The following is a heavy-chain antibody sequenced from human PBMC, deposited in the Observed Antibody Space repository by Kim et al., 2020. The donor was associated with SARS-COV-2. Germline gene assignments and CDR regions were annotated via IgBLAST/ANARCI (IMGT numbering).Heavy chain of an antibody. CDR2: TRHHGSGE. V-gene: IGHV3-7*01. J-gene: IGHJ1*01. D-gene: IGHD3-10*01. CDR1: EFTFSSHW. CDR3: ARSISEIESHRIGVYFHH. Sequence: GGSLRLSCTDSEFTFSSHWMSWVRQAPGKGLEWVVSTRHHGSGEFYVDSVRGRFTISRDNAKNSVFLQMNRLRAEDTAVYYCARSISEIESHRIGVYFHHWGQGTLVTVSS.